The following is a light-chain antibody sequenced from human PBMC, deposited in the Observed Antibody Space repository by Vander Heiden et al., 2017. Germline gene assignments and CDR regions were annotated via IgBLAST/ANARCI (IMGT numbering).Light chain of an antibody. CDR3: QQSYSTLLYT. CDR1: QSNSSY. J-gene: IGKJ2*01. CDR2: AAS. V-gene: IGKV1-39*01. Sequence: DIQMTQSPSSLSASVGDRVTITCRASQSNSSYLNWYQQKPGKAPKLLIYAASSLQSGVPSKFSGSGSGTDFTLTISSLQPEDFATYYCQQSYSTLLYTFGQGTKLEIK.